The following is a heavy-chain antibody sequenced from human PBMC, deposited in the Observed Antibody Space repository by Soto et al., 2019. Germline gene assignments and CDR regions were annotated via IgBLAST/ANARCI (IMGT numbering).Heavy chain of an antibody. V-gene: IGHV1-2*02. D-gene: IGHD3-3*01. Sequence: ASAKVSCEACGDSFTVNRMHWPRQSHRKGLEWMGWINNDSGGTKYAQKFEGRVTMSRDTSINTAYMELNNLISDDTAVYYCAREIRSGYYKYWYFDLWGRGTLVTSPQ. CDR2: INNDSGGT. J-gene: IGHJ2*01. CDR1: GDSFTVNR. CDR3: AREIRSGYYKYWYFDL.